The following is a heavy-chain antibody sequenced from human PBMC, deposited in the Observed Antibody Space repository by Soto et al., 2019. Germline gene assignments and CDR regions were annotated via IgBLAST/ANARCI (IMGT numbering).Heavy chain of an antibody. J-gene: IGHJ6*02. D-gene: IGHD3-10*01. CDR3: TRDQGGSGSSSYYYYGMDV. V-gene: IGHV3-49*04. Sequence: GGSLRLSCTASGFTFGDYAMSWVRQAPGKGLEWVGFIRSKAYGGTTDYAASVKGRFTISRDDSKSIAYLQMNSLKTEDTAVYYCTRDQGGSGSSSYYYYGMDVWGQGTTVTVSS. CDR1: GFTFGDYA. CDR2: IRSKAYGGTT.